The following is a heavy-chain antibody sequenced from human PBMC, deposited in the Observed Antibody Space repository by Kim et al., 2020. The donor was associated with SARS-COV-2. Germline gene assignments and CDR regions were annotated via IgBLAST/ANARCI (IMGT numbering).Heavy chain of an antibody. CDR3: ARTSYGDYLLDY. Sequence: SYAQKFQGSVTMTRDTSTSTGYMGLSSLRSEDTAVYYCARTSYGDYLLDYWGQGTLVTVSS. D-gene: IGHD4-17*01. V-gene: IGHV1-46*01. J-gene: IGHJ4*02.